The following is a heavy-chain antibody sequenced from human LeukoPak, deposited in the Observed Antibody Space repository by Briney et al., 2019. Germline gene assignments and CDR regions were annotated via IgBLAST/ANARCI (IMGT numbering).Heavy chain of an antibody. J-gene: IGHJ3*02. CDR3: ASRLHIDAFDI. D-gene: IGHD4-11*01. Sequence: GRSLRLSCAASGFTFSSYAMSWVRQAPGQGLEWVSAISGSGGSTYYADSVKGRFTISRDNSKNTLYLQMNSLRAEDTAVYYCASRLHIDAFDIWGQGTMVTVSS. CDR1: GFTFSSYA. V-gene: IGHV3-23*01. CDR2: ISGSGGST.